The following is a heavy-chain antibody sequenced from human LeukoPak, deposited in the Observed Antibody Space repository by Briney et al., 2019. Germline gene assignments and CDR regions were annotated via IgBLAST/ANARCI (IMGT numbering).Heavy chain of an antibody. CDR3: ASGYGSGSYSTLDY. CDR2: LYDSGST. D-gene: IGHD3-10*01. V-gene: IGHV4-30-2*01. J-gene: IGHJ4*02. CDR1: GGSISSGGYS. Sequence: PSETLSLTCAVSGGSISSGGYSWSWIRQPPGKGLEWIGYLYDSGSTSYNPSLKSRVTISVDRSKNQFSLKLSSATAADTAVYYCASGYGSGSYSTLDYWGQGTLVTVSS.